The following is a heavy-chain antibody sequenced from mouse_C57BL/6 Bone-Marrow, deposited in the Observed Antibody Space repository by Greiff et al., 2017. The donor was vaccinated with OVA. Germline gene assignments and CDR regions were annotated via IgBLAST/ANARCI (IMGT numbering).Heavy chain of an antibody. CDR2: ISSGSSTI. V-gene: IGHV5-17*01. J-gene: IGHJ2*01. Sequence: EVKLMESGGDLVKPGGSLKLSCAASGFTFSDYGMHWVRQAPEKGLEWVAYISSGSSTIYYADTVKGRFTISRDNAKNTLFLQMTSLRSEDTAMYYCARQESYYFDYWGQGTTLAVSS. CDR3: ARQESYYFDY. CDR1: GFTFSDYG.